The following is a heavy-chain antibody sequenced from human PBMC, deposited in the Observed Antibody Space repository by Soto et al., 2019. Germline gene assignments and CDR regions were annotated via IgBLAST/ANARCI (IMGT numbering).Heavy chain of an antibody. D-gene: IGHD5-12*01. CDR2: IFGDASST. CDR1: GFTFSTYT. V-gene: IGHV3-23*01. Sequence: GGSLRLSCAASGFTFSTYTMNWVRQAPGKGLEWVSGIFGDASSTFYADSVKGRFTISRDNSKNTLYLQMNSLRAEDTAVYYCAKDARPDGYWDFDSWGQGT. CDR3: AKDARPDGYWDFDS. J-gene: IGHJ4*02.